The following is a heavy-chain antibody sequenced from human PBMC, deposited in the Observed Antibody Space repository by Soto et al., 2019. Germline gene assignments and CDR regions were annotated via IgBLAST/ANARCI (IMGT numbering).Heavy chain of an antibody. Sequence: GSLRLSCEASGFTISECSMNWVRQASGKGLEWLAYITIRTGNVLYADSVRGRFTISADNAENSVILQMNSLGDEDSAVYFCVRDRDLYRDMFHADLWGQGTLVTVSS. CDR3: VRDRDLYRDMFHADL. CDR1: GFTISECS. D-gene: IGHD3-10*02. CDR2: ITIRTGNV. V-gene: IGHV3-48*02. J-gene: IGHJ4*01.